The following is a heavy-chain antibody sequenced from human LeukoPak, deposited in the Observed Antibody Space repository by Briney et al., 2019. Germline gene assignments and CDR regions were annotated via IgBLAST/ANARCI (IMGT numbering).Heavy chain of an antibody. V-gene: IGHV1-46*01. J-gene: IGHJ6*02. Sequence: GASVTVSCTTSGYTFTIYYIHWVRQAPGQGQEWMGIINPSSGATNYAQKFQDRVTMSRDTSTSTVYMELSSQTSEDTAVYYCARATNFYYYYGMDVWGQGPTVTVSS. CDR2: INPSSGAT. D-gene: IGHD1-26*01. CDR3: ARATNFYYYYGMDV. CDR1: GYTFTIYY.